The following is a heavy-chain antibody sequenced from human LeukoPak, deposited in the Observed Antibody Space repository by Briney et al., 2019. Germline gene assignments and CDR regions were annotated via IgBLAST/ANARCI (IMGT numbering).Heavy chain of an antibody. V-gene: IGHV3-23*01. Sequence: GGSLRLSCAASGFTFSSYAMSWVRQAPGKGLEWVSAISGSGGSTYYADSVKGRFTISRDNSKDTLYLQMNSLRAEDTAVYYCAKGLRKYSSSWFDYWGQGTLVTVSS. J-gene: IGHJ4*02. CDR2: ISGSGGST. CDR3: AKGLRKYSSSWFDY. D-gene: IGHD6-13*01. CDR1: GFTFSSYA.